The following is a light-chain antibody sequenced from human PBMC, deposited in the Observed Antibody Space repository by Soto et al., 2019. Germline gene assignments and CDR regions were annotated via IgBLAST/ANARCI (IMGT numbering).Light chain of an antibody. CDR2: WAS. Sequence: IVLTQSPDSLAVSLVESATINCKSSQNVLYSSNNKNYLAWYQHKLGQPPKLLIYWASTRESGVPDRFSGSGSGTDFTLTISSLQAEDVAVYYCQQYFSAPLTFGGGTKVDI. J-gene: IGKJ4*01. CDR3: QQYFSAPLT. V-gene: IGKV4-1*01. CDR1: QNVLYSSNNKNY.